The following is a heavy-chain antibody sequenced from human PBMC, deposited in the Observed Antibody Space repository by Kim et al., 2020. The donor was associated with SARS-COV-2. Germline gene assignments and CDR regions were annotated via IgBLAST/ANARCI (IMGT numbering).Heavy chain of an antibody. CDR2: GGT. CDR3: AREHPGWFDP. V-gene: IGHV4-31*02. Sequence: GGTYSDAALKGRVTVSVDRSKNGFSLKLSSVTAADTAVYCCAREHPGWFDPWGQGTLVTVSS. J-gene: IGHJ5*02.